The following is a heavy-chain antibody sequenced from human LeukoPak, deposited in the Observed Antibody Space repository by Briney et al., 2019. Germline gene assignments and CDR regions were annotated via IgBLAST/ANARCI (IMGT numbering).Heavy chain of an antibody. CDR2: IYSSGST. CDR1: GGSMSSYY. D-gene: IGHD3-16*01. Sequence: TPSETLSLTCTVSGGSMSSYYWSWIRQPAGKGLEWIGRIYSSGSTNQNPSLKSRVTMSVDTSKNQFSLKLSSVTAADTAVYYCARDLGAFHLGNWFDPWGQGTLVTVSS. J-gene: IGHJ5*02. CDR3: ARDLGAFHLGNWFDP. V-gene: IGHV4-4*07.